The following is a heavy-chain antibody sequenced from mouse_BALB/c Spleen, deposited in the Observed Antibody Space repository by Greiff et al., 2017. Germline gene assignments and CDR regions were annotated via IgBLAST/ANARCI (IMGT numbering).Heavy chain of an antibody. CDR2: IDPANGNT. CDR3: ARRLRWAMDY. J-gene: IGHJ4*01. V-gene: IGHV14-3*02. Sequence: EVQLKESGAELVKPGASVKLSCTASGFNIKDTYMHWVKQRPEQGLEWIGRIDPANGNTKYDPKFQGKATITADTSSNTAYLQLSSLTSEDTAVYYCARRLRWAMDYWGQGTSVTVSS. CDR1: GFNIKDTY. D-gene: IGHD3-2*02.